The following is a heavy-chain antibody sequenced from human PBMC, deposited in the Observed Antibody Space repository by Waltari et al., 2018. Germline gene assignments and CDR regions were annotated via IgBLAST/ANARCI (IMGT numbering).Heavy chain of an antibody. CDR1: GGPISSNPYY. D-gene: IGHD2-21*01. CDR2: IYYSGST. CDR3: ARDVDMSFYYYMDV. Sequence: QLQLQESGPRLVKPSETLSLSCTVSGGPISSNPYYWVWIRQPPGKGLEWIGSIYYSGSTYYNTSLKSRVTIAVDTAKNQVSLKLTSVGAADTAVYYCARDVDMSFYYYMDVWGKGTTVTISS. V-gene: IGHV4-39*07. J-gene: IGHJ6*03.